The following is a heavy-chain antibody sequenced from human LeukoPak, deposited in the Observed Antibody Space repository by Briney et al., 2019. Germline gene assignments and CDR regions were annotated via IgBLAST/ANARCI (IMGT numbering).Heavy chain of an antibody. CDR1: GFSFSTQR. Sequence: GGSLRLSCAASGFSFSTQRMHWVRQAPGEGLEWVSGISWNSGNIGYADSVKGRFTISRDNAKNSLYLQMNSLRAEDTALYYCAKGGYDTSGYPSLNYWGQGTLVTVSS. CDR2: ISWNSGNI. CDR3: AKGGYDTSGYPSLNY. J-gene: IGHJ4*02. V-gene: IGHV3-9*01. D-gene: IGHD3-22*01.